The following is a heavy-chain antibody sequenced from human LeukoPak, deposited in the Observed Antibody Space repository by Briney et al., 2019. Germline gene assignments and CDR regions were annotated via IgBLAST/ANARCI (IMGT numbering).Heavy chain of an antibody. CDR3: AKDHWGAIRGEFDY. V-gene: IGHV3-23*01. D-gene: IGHD3-10*01. CDR1: GFTFSNYA. CDR2: MSGSGGST. Sequence: GGSLRLSCAASGFTFSNYAMHWVRQAPGKGLEWVSAMSGSGGSTYYADSVKGRFTISRDNSKNTLYLQMNSLRAEDTAVYFCAKDHWGAIRGEFDYWGQGTLVTVSS. J-gene: IGHJ4*02.